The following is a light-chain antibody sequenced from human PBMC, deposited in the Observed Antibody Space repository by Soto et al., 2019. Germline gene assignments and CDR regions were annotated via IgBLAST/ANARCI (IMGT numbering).Light chain of an antibody. CDR2: DVS. CDR3: RSYTSSSTLVE. CDR1: SSDVGGYNY. J-gene: IGLJ2*01. Sequence: QSALTQPASVSGSPGQSITISCTGTSSDVGGYNYVSWYQQHPGKAPKLMIYDVSNRPSGVSNRFSGSKSGNTASLTISGLQAEDEADYYCRSYTSSSTLVEFGGGTKVTVL. V-gene: IGLV2-14*01.